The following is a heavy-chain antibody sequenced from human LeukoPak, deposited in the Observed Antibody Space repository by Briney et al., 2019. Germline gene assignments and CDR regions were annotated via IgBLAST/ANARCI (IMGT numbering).Heavy chain of an antibody. CDR3: ARDRGYGDYVGAFDI. CDR1: GFTFSSYS. V-gene: IGHV3-48*02. D-gene: IGHD4-17*01. CDR2: ISSSSSTI. J-gene: IGHJ3*02. Sequence: GSLRLSCAASGFTFSSYSMNWVRQAPGKGLEWVSHISSSSSTIYYADSVKGRFTISRDNAKNSLYLQMSSLRDEDTAVYYCARDRGYGDYVGAFDIWGQGTMVTVSS.